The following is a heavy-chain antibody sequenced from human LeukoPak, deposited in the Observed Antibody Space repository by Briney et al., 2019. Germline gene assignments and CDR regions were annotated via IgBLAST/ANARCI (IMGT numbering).Heavy chain of an antibody. CDR3: ASLRRSDALDI. CDR2: IDTDGSST. J-gene: IGHJ3*02. Sequence: GGSLRLSCAASGFTFSSYWMHWARQAPGKGLVWVSRIDTDGSSTTYADSVKGRFTISRDNAKNTLFLQMNSLRAEDAAVYYCASLRRSDALDIWGQGTMVTVSS. CDR1: GFTFSSYW. D-gene: IGHD4-17*01. V-gene: IGHV3-74*01.